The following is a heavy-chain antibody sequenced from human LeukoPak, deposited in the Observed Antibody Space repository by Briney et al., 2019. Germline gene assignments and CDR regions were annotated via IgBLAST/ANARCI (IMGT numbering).Heavy chain of an antibody. CDR1: GYTFTGYY. V-gene: IGHV1-2*02. CDR3: ARTPSSTIDY. CDR2: INPNSGGT. D-gene: IGHD2-2*01. J-gene: IGHJ4*02. Sequence: GASVKLSCTASGYTFTGYYMHWVRQAPGQGLEWMGWINPNSGGTNYAQKFQGRVTMTRDTSISTAYMELSRLRSDDTAVYCCARTPSSTIDYWGQGTLVTVSS.